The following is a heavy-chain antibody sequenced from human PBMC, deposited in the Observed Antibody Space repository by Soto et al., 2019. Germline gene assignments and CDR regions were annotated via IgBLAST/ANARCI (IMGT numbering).Heavy chain of an antibody. CDR2: INPNSGGT. V-gene: IGHV1-2*02. D-gene: IGHD3-3*01. Sequence: AAVKVSCTASGYTFPGYYMHCVRQAPGQGLEWMGWINPNSGGTNYAQKFQGRVTMTRDTSISTAYMELSRLRSDDTAVYYCARDGDYYYYGMDVWGQGTTVTVSS. J-gene: IGHJ6*02. CDR1: GYTFPGYY. CDR3: ARDGDYYYYGMDV.